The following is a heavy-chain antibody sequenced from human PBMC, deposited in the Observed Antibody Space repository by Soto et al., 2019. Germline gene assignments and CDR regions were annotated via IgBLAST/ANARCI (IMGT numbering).Heavy chain of an antibody. CDR3: ARWGTTGGFDL. J-gene: IGHJ4*02. V-gene: IGHV3-30*19. CDR2: TSYDGNNK. D-gene: IGHD3-16*01. Sequence: QLHLVESGGGVVQPGTSLRLSCTASGFMFKSYVMHWVRQAPGKGLEWVALTSYDGNNKYYGDSVKGRFTVSRDNSKNTLPLQMDSLRPEDTALYYCARWGTTGGFDLWGQGTLVSVSS. CDR1: GFMFKSYV.